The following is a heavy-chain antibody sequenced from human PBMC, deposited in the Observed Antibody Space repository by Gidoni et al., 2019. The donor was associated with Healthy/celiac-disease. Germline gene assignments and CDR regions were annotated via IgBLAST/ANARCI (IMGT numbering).Heavy chain of an antibody. CDR2: INSDGSST. CDR3: AREFYYDSSGYYGGDAFDI. CDR1: GFSFSSSW. J-gene: IGHJ3*02. V-gene: IGHV3-74*01. Sequence: EVQLVESGGGLVQPGGSLRLSCAASGFSFSSSWMHWVRQAPGKGLVWVSRINSDGSSTSYADSVKGRFTISRDNAKNTLYLQMNSLRAEDTAVYYCAREFYYDSSGYYGGDAFDIWGQGTMVTVSS. D-gene: IGHD3-22*01.